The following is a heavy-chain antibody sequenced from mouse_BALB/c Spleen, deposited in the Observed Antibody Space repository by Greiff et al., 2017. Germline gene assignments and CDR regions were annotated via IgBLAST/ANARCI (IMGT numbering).Heavy chain of an antibody. CDR2: IYPGGGYT. CDR3: ARTGTGAYFDY. Sequence: QVHVKQSGAELVRPGTSVKISCKASGYTFTNYWLGWVKQRPGHGLEWIGDIYPGGGYTNYNEKFKGKATLTADTSSSTAYMQLSSLTSEDSAVYFCARTGTGAYFDYWGQGTTLTVSS. CDR1: GYTFTNYW. V-gene: IGHV1-63*02. D-gene: IGHD4-1*01. J-gene: IGHJ2*01.